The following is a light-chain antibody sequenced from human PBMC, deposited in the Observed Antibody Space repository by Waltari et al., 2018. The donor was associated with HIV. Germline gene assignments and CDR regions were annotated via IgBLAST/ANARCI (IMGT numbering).Light chain of an antibody. CDR2: ETS. J-gene: IGKJ1*01. V-gene: IGKV1-NL1*01. CDR1: RGISKS. Sequence: DIQMTQSLFSLSASVGDSVTVTCRAGRGISKSLAWYQQKPGKAPELLLYETSRLQSGVPSRFSGSGSGTDYTLTISSLQPDDFASYYCQQYYSTPRTFGQGTKVEIK. CDR3: QQYYSTPRT.